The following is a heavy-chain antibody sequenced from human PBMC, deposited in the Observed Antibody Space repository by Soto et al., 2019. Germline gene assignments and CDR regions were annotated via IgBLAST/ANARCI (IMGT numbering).Heavy chain of an antibody. CDR2: ISGSDDST. CDR1: GFTFSSYA. Sequence: AGGSLRLSCAASGFTFSSYAMSWVRQAPGKGLEWVSVISGSDDSTYYADSVKGRFTISRDNSKNTLYLQMNSLRAEDTAVYYCAKDFITMIVVAPYSDYWGQGTLVTVSS. D-gene: IGHD3-22*01. CDR3: AKDFITMIVVAPYSDY. J-gene: IGHJ4*02. V-gene: IGHV3-23*01.